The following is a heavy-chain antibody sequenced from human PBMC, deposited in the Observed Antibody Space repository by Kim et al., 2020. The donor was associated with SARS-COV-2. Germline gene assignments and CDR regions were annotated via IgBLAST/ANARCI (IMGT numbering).Heavy chain of an antibody. CDR1: GFTFSDYY. Sequence: GGSLRLSCAASGFTFSDYYMSWIRQAPGKGLEWVSYISSSGSTIYYADSVKGRFTISRDNAKNSLYLQMNSLRAEDTAVYYCARECRDAGATQAFDIWGQGTMVTVSS. CDR3: ARECRDAGATQAFDI. J-gene: IGHJ3*02. D-gene: IGHD1-26*01. V-gene: IGHV3-11*01. CDR2: ISSSGSTI.